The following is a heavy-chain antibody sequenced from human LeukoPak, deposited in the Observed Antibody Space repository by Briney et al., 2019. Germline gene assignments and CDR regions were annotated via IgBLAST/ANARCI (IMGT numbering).Heavy chain of an antibody. D-gene: IGHD2-2*01. CDR3: ARDGLTYARDY. Sequence: SGGSLRLSCEASGFSIRNFWMTWVRQAPGKGLEWVAHLKGDGSEEYYVDSVKGRFTTYRDSAKNSLYLQMNSLRVDDTAFYYCARDGLTYARDYWGQGTLVTVSS. V-gene: IGHV3-7*01. CDR2: LKGDGSEE. CDR1: GFSIRNFW. J-gene: IGHJ4*02.